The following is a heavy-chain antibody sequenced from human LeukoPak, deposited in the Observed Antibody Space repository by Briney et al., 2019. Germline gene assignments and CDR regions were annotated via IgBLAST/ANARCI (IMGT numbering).Heavy chain of an antibody. Sequence: ASVKVSCKAARYTFTSYYMHWVRQAPGHGLEWRGIINPSGGSTSYAQKFQGRVTMTRDMSTSTVYMELRSLRSDDTAVYFCGRVRYSSSPDYWGQGTLVTVSS. V-gene: IGHV1-46*01. D-gene: IGHD6-13*01. CDR3: GRVRYSSSPDY. CDR1: RYTFTSYY. J-gene: IGHJ4*02. CDR2: INPSGGST.